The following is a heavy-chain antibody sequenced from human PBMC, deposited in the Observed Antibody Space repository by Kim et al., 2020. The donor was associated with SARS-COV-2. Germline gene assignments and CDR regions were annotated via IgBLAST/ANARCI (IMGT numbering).Heavy chain of an antibody. CDR2: MNPNSGNT. D-gene: IGHD3-10*01. CDR1: GYTFTSYD. J-gene: IGHJ4*02. CDR3: ARYVGRNYYGSGSYLS. Sequence: ASVKVSCKASGYTFTSYDINWVRQATGQGLEWMGWMNPNSGNTGYAQKFQGRVTMTRNTSISTAYMDLSSLRSEDTAVYYCARYVGRNYYGSGSYLSWGQGTLVTVSS. V-gene: IGHV1-8*01.